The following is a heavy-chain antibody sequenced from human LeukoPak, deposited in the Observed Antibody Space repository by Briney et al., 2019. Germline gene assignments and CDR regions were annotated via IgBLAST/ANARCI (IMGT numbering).Heavy chain of an antibody. Sequence: SETLSLTCTVSGDSLNSGNYYWTWVRQHPGKGLEWIGYIFTSGNTYYNPSLKGRLLTSVDTSKSQFSLRLTSVTAADTAVYYCARATLRGDPFDFWGQGIQVTVSS. CDR3: ARATLRGDPFDF. V-gene: IGHV4-31*03. D-gene: IGHD2-21*02. CDR1: GDSLNSGNYY. J-gene: IGHJ4*02. CDR2: IFTSGNT.